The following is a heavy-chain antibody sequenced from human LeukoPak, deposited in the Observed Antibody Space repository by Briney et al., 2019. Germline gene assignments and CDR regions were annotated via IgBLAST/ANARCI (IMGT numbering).Heavy chain of an antibody. D-gene: IGHD3-3*01. CDR3: ARDQTIFGVVIAFDY. V-gene: IGHV4-61*02. J-gene: IGHJ4*02. Sequence: SETLSLTCTVSGGSISSGSYYWSWIRQPAGKGLGWIGRIYTSGSTNYNPSLKSRVTISVDTSKNQISLKLSSVTAADTAVYYCARDQTIFGVVIAFDYWGQGTLVTVSS. CDR1: GGSISSGSYY. CDR2: IYTSGST.